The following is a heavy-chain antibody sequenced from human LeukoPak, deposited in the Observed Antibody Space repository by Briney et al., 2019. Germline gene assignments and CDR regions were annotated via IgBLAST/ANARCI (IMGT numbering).Heavy chain of an antibody. CDR2: IYHTGHT. CDR1: GGSISGNY. Sequence: SETLSLTCTVSGGSISGNYWSWIRQPPGEGLEWIGYIYHTGHTHYNPSLKSRVTMSMDTSKNQFSLKLSSVTAADTAVYYCARGRDFWSRDFDYWGQGTLVTVSS. CDR3: ARGRDFWSRDFDY. V-gene: IGHV4-59*12. J-gene: IGHJ4*02. D-gene: IGHD3-3*01.